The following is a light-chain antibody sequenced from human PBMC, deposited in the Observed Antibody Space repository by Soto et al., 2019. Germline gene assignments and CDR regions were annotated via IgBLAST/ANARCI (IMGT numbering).Light chain of an antibody. Sequence: EIVLTQSPATLSLSPGERATLSCRASQSVDVFLAWYQQRPGQAPRLLIYDASKRATYVPSRFSGSGSGTDFTLTISSLEPEDFAVYYCQPRSNRPLTFGGGTRVDIK. V-gene: IGKV3-11*01. CDR2: DAS. CDR1: QSVDVF. CDR3: QPRSNRPLT. J-gene: IGKJ4*01.